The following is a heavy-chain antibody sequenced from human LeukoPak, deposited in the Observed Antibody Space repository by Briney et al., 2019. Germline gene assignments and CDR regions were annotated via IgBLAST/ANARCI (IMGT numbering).Heavy chain of an antibody. CDR2: IWCDGSNK. D-gene: IGHD3-10*01. Sequence: GGSLRLSCAASGFTFSAYGIHWVRRAPGKGLEWVAVIWCDGSNKYYADSVKGRFTISRDNSKKTLYLHMSSLRAEDTAVYYCVRASGRFDYLGQGALVTDSS. CDR1: GFTFSAYG. CDR3: VRASGRFDY. J-gene: IGHJ4*02. V-gene: IGHV3-33*01.